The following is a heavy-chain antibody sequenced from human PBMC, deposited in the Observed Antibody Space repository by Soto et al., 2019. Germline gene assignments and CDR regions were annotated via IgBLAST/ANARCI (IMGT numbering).Heavy chain of an antibody. D-gene: IGHD3-10*01. V-gene: IGHV1-69*01. CDR2: VSPPFRTS. CDR1: GVSFNNNG. Sequence: QVQLVQSGAEVKKPGSSVKVSCKTSGVSFNNNGIGWVRQAPGHGLEWMGGVSPPFRTSNYARKFQGRISITADASTGTVSMELSSLTSEDTARYYCVRVLYYGSGSYSPYGMDVWGQGTTVTVSS. J-gene: IGHJ6*02. CDR3: VRVLYYGSGSYSPYGMDV.